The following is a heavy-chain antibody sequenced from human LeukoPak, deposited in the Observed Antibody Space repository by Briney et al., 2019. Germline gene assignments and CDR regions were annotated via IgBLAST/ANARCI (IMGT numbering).Heavy chain of an antibody. CDR1: GFTFSNYW. D-gene: IGHD5-12*01. V-gene: IGHV3-21*01. J-gene: IGHJ4*02. CDR3: ARAGLYSGSGLDY. CDR2: ISSGSGYM. Sequence: GGSLRLSCAVSGFTFSNYWMNWVRQAPGKGLEWVSSISSGSGYMYYEDSVKGRFTISRDNAKNSLYLQMNSLRAEDTAVYYCARAGLYSGSGLDYWGQGTLVTVSS.